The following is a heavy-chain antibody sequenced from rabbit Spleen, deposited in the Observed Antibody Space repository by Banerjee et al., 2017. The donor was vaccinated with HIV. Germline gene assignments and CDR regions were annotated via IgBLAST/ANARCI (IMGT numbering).Heavy chain of an antibody. V-gene: IGHV1S40*01. D-gene: IGHD8-1*01. J-gene: IGHJ3*01. CDR1: GFSLTSSYY. Sequence: QSLEESGGGLVKPGASLTLTCTASGFSLTSSYYMCWVRQAPGKGLEWIACIDAGSSGFTYHASWAKGRFTISKTSSTTVTLQMTSLTAADTATYFCARDGTGGSYFALWGQGTLVTVS. CDR2: IDAGSSGFT. CDR3: ARDGTGGSYFAL.